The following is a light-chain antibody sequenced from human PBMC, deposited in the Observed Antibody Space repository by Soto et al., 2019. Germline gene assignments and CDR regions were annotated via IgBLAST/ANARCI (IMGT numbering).Light chain of an antibody. CDR3: LLYYGGAYV. CDR2: STN. CDR1: TGAVTRGNY. Sequence: QAVVTQEPSLTVSPGGTVTLSCASSTGAVTRGNYPNWFQQKPGQAPRALIYSTNNRHSWTPARFSGSLLGGKGVLTLSGVQPEDEAEYYCLLYYGGAYVFGIGTKLTVL. J-gene: IGLJ1*01. V-gene: IGLV7-43*01.